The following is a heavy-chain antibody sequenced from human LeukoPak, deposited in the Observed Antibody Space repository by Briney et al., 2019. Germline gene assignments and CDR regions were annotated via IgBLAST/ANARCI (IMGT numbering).Heavy chain of an antibody. D-gene: IGHD2-15*01. CDR3: ARGGCSGGSCYGYYGMDV. Sequence: ASVKVSCKASGYTFTSYDINWVRQATGQGLEWMGWMNPNSGNTGYAQKFQGRVTMTRNTSISTAYMELSSLGSEETAGDYCARGGCSGGSCYGYYGMDVWGQGTTVTVSS. CDR2: MNPNSGNT. V-gene: IGHV1-8*01. J-gene: IGHJ6*02. CDR1: GYTFTSYD.